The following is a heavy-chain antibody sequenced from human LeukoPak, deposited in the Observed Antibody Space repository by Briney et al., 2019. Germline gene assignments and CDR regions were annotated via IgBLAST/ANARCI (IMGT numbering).Heavy chain of an antibody. J-gene: IGHJ4*02. CDR1: GFTFSSYA. CDR3: ARDLAYSRLDY. V-gene: IGHV3-7*01. Sequence: GGSLRLSCAASGFTFSSYAMSWVRQVPGKGLEWVASINPDGNKKYSADSVKGRFTISRDNAENSLYLQMNSLRVEDTAFYYCARDLAYSRLDYWGQGMLVTVSS. D-gene: IGHD5-18*01. CDR2: INPDGNKK.